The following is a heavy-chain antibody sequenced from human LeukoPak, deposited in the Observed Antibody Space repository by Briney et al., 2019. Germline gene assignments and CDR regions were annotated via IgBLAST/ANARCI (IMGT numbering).Heavy chain of an antibody. D-gene: IGHD2-15*01. CDR1: GFTFSNYA. Sequence: GGSLRLSCAVSGFTFSNYAMSWVRQAPGKGLEWVSAINSDGDSTFYADPVKGRLTISRDNSRNTLYLQVYSLRAEDTAVYYCAQQLGYCSKGSCYFTYWGQGTLVTVSS. CDR2: INSDGDST. J-gene: IGHJ4*02. V-gene: IGHV3-23*01. CDR3: AQQLGYCSKGSCYFTY.